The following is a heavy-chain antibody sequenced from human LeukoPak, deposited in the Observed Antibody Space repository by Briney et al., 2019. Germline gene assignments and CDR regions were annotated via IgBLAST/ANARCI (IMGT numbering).Heavy chain of an antibody. D-gene: IGHD1-26*01. V-gene: IGHV3-21*01. Sequence: GGSLRLSCAASGFTFSTYNMNWVRQAPGKGLEWVSSISGSSSYVYYADSVKGRFSISRDNAKNSLYLQMNSLRAEDTAVYYCARDLLGWELHYFDYWGQGTLVTVSS. J-gene: IGHJ4*02. CDR2: ISGSSSYV. CDR1: GFTFSTYN. CDR3: ARDLLGWELHYFDY.